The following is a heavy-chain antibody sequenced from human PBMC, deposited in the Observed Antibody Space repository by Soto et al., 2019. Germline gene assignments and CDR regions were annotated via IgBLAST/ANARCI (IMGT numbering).Heavy chain of an antibody. D-gene: IGHD6-19*01. CDR3: ATTGEPGIAVAGTDLQH. Sequence: GGSLRLSCAASGFTFSSYAMHWVRQAPGKGLEWVAVISYDGSNKYYADSVKGRFTISRDNSKNTLYLQMNSLRAEDTAVYYCATTGEPGIAVAGTDLQHWGQGTLVTVSS. CDR1: GFTFSSYA. J-gene: IGHJ1*01. V-gene: IGHV3-30-3*01. CDR2: ISYDGSNK.